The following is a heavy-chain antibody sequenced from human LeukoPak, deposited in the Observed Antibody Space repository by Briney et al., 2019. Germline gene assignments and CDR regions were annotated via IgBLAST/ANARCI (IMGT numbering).Heavy chain of an antibody. CDR1: GYTFTGYY. V-gene: IGHV1-2*02. D-gene: IGHD5-18*01. Sequence: ASVKVSCKASGYTFTGYYMHWVRQAPGQGPEWMGWINPNSGGTNYAQKFQGRVTMTRDTSISTAYMELSRLRSDDTAVYYCARGRGYSYVGYFDYWGQGTLVTASS. CDR2: INPNSGGT. CDR3: ARGRGYSYVGYFDY. J-gene: IGHJ4*02.